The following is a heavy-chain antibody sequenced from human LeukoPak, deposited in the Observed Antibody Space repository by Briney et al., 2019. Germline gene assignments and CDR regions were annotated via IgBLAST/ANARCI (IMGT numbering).Heavy chain of an antibody. CDR3: AKVDSSDYGDLRIPADY. V-gene: IGHV3-30*18. CDR1: GFIFSSYG. J-gene: IGHJ4*02. Sequence: PGGSLRLSCAASGFIFSSYGMHWVRQAPGKGLEWVAVISYDGSNKYYADPVKGRFTISRDNSKNTLYLQMNSLRVEDTAVYYCAKVDSSDYGDLRIPADYWGQGTLVIVSS. D-gene: IGHD4-17*01. CDR2: ISYDGSNK.